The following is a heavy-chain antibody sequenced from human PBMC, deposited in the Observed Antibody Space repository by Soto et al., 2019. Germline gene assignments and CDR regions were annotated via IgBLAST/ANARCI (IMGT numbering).Heavy chain of an antibody. D-gene: IGHD6-13*01. CDR2: IYYSGST. CDR3: PRGGIAAAAPPDY. V-gene: IGHV4-31*03. Sequence: QVQLQESGPGLVKPSQTLSLTCTVSGGSISSGGYYWSWIRQHPGKGLEWIGYIYYSGSTYYNPSPKRRVTIAVDTSKNQFSLKLSSVTAADTAVYYCPRGGIAAAAPPDYWGQGTLVTVSS. CDR1: GGSISSGGYY. J-gene: IGHJ4*02.